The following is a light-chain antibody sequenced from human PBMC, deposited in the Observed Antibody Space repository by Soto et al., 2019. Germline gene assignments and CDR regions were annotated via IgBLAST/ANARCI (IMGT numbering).Light chain of an antibody. Sequence: DIQLTHSPCSRSTPACESGPLTCRASQCISSYLNSYQQKPGKDPKLLTYAASSLQSGVPSRFSGSGSGTDFTLTISSLQPEDFATYYCQKSYSTSVTFGQGTKVDIK. CDR1: QCISSY. CDR2: AAS. V-gene: IGKV1-39*01. CDR3: QKSYSTSVT. J-gene: IGKJ1*01.